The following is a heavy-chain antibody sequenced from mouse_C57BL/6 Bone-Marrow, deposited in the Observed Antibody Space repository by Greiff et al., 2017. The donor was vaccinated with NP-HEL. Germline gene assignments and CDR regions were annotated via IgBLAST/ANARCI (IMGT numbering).Heavy chain of an antibody. V-gene: IGHV1-5*01. CDR1: GYTFTSYW. CDR3: TRRGIYYDYDEDY. D-gene: IGHD2-4*01. CDR2: IYPGNSYT. J-gene: IGHJ2*01. Sequence: EVQLQQSGTVLARPGASVKMSCKTSGYTFTSYWMHWVKQRPGQGLEWIGAIYPGNSYTSYNQKFKGKAKLTAVTSASTAYMELSSLTNEDSAVYYCTRRGIYYDYDEDYWGQGTTLTVSS.